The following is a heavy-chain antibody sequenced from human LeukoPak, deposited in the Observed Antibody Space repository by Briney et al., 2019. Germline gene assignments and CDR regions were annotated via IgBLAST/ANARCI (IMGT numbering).Heavy chain of an antibody. CDR2: ISGSGGST. D-gene: IGHD5-12*01. CDR3: AKRNSGYDWDYYYYMDV. CDR1: GFTFSSYA. J-gene: IGHJ6*03. V-gene: IGHV3-23*01. Sequence: GGSLRLSCAASGFTFSSYAMSWVRQAPGKWLEWVSAISGSGGSTYYADSVKGRFTISRDNSKNTLYLQMNSLRAEDTAVYYCAKRNSGYDWDYYYYMDVWGKGTTVTVSS.